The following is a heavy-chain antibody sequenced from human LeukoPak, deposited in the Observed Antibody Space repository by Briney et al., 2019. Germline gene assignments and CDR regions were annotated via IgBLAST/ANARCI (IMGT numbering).Heavy chain of an antibody. CDR3: ARDRLTGYYKAFGY. Sequence: PSETLSLTCTVSGYSISSGYYWGWIRQPPGKGLEWIGSIYHSGSTYYNPSLKSRVTISADTSKNQFSLKLSSVTAADTAVYYCARDRLTGYYKAFGYWGQGTLVTVS. J-gene: IGHJ4*02. CDR2: IYHSGST. V-gene: IGHV4-38-2*02. D-gene: IGHD3-9*01. CDR1: GYSISSGYY.